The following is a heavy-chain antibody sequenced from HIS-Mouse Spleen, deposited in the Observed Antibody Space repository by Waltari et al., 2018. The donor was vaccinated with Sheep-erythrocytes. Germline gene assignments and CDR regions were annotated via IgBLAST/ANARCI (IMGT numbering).Heavy chain of an antibody. CDR3: ARGYCSSTSCYGYFQH. CDR1: GYTFTGSY. V-gene: IGHV1-2*02. J-gene: IGHJ1*01. CDR2: INPNSGGT. Sequence: QVQLVQSGAEVKKPGASVKVSCKASGYTFTGSYIHGVRQAPGQGLEWMGWINPNSGGTNYAQKFQGRVTMTRDTSISTAYMELSRLRSDDTAVYYCARGYCSSTSCYGYFQHWGQGTLVTVSS. D-gene: IGHD2-2*01.